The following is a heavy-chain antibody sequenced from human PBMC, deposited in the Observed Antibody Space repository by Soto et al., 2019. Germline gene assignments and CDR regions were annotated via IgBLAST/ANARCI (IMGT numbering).Heavy chain of an antibody. D-gene: IGHD1-26*01. Sequence: EVQLLESGGGLVQPGGSLRLSCAASGFTFSSDAMRWVRQAPGKGLEWVSAISGSGDSTYYADSVKGRFTVSRDNSKNTLYVQMNSLRAEDTAVYYCARRGSGSYYDYWGQGTLVTVSS. CDR1: GFTFSSDA. CDR2: ISGSGDST. J-gene: IGHJ4*02. V-gene: IGHV3-23*01. CDR3: ARRGSGSYYDY.